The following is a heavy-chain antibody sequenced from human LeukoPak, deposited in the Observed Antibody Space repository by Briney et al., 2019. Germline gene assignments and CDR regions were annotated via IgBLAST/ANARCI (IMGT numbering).Heavy chain of an antibody. CDR3: ARSSGYMSY. Sequence: SETLSLTCTVSHYSISSNYYWGWIRQPPGKGLDWIGSIYHSGSTYYNPSLKSRVTISVDTSKNQFSLKLTSVTAAGTAVYYCARSSGYMSYWGQGTLVTVSS. CDR2: IYHSGST. J-gene: IGHJ4*02. D-gene: IGHD3-22*01. CDR1: HYSISSNYY. V-gene: IGHV4-38-2*02.